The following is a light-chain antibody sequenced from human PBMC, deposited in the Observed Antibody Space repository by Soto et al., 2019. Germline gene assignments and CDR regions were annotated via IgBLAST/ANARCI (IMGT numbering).Light chain of an antibody. CDR3: CSSAPESTYV. CDR2: KGT. Sequence: QSALAQPASVSGSPGQSITISCTGTDSDVGACNSVSWYQQHPHKAPRLIIYKGTRRPSGISYRFSGSTSGNAASLTISALQADDEADYFCCSSAPESTYVFGTGTKVTVL. J-gene: IGLJ1*01. CDR1: DSDVGACNS. V-gene: IGLV2-23*01.